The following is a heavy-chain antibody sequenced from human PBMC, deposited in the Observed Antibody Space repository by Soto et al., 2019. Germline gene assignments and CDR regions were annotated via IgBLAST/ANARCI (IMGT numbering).Heavy chain of an antibody. V-gene: IGHV1-2*02. CDR3: ARVGHCSSTSCYPFGF. J-gene: IGHJ4*02. CDR1: GYTFTDFY. D-gene: IGHD2-2*01. Sequence: ASVKVSCKASGYTFTDFYMHWVRQAPGQGLEWMGWINPNSGGTNYAQKFQGRVTMTRDTSISTAYMELTRLRSDDTAVYYCARVGHCSSTSCYPFGFWGQGTLVTVSS. CDR2: INPNSGGT.